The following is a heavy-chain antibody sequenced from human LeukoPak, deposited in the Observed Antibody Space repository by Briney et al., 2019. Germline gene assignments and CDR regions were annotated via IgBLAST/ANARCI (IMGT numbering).Heavy chain of an antibody. CDR3: ARTRERAPADSSGYYFHDAFDI. D-gene: IGHD3-22*01. V-gene: IGHV1-2*04. CDR1: GYTFTSYG. J-gene: IGHJ3*02. Sequence: ASVKVSCKASGYTFTSYGISWVRQAPGQGLEWMGWINPNSGGTNYAQKFQGWVTMTRDTSISTAYMELSRLRSDDTAVYYCARTRERAPADSSGYYFHDAFDIWGQGTMVTVSS. CDR2: INPNSGGT.